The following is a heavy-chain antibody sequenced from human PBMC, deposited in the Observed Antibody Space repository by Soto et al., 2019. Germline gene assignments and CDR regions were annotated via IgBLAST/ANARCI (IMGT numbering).Heavy chain of an antibody. D-gene: IGHD6-6*01. Sequence: QLQLQESGPGLVKPSQTLSLTCTVSGGSISSGGYYWSWIRQHPGKGLEWIGYIYYSGSTYYNPSLTSRLTISVDTSKNQFSLKLSSVTAADTAVYYCARVWGIAARQGPLTFDYWGQGTLVTVSS. CDR2: IYYSGST. J-gene: IGHJ4*02. CDR3: ARVWGIAARQGPLTFDY. CDR1: GGSISSGGYY. V-gene: IGHV4-31*03.